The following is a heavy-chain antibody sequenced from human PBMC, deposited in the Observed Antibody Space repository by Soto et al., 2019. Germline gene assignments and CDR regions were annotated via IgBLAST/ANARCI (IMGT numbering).Heavy chain of an antibody. V-gene: IGHV3-21*06. CDR3: SVCSGGACPKNYGMDV. CDR2: ISPSSGHI. Sequence: EVHLVESGGGLVKPGGSLRLSCAVSGFTFSSCTMNWVRQAPGKGLEWVSSISPSSGHIYYADSVKGRFTISRDNAKNSLFLQMDSRRGEDTAVYYCSVCSGGACPKNYGMDVWGQGNTVTVSS. J-gene: IGHJ6*02. CDR1: GFTFSSCT. D-gene: IGHD2-15*01.